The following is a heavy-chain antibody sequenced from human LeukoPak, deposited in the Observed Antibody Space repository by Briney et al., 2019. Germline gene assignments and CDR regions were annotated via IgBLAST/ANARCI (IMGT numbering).Heavy chain of an antibody. J-gene: IGHJ4*02. CDR1: GFTFSNYA. D-gene: IGHD3-9*01. CDR2: ITGSGGNT. Sequence: GSLRLSCAASGFTFSNYAMSWARQAPGKGLEWVSAITGSGGNTYYADSVKGRFTISRDNSKNTLYLQMNSLRDEDTAVYYCAKWGDFDVLTGYYVPDFWGQGTLVTVSS. CDR3: AKWGDFDVLTGYYVPDF. V-gene: IGHV3-23*01.